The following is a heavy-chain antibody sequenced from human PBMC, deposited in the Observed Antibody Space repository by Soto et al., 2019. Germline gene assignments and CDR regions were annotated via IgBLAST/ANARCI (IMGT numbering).Heavy chain of an antibody. CDR2: IYYSGTT. CDR3: ARREIQGPIDY. J-gene: IGHJ4*02. CDR1: GYSLSSSNL. D-gene: IGHD1-26*01. V-gene: IGHV4-28*01. Sequence: TSETLSLTSAFSGYSLSSSNLWVWIRQPPGKGLEWIGYIYYSGTTYYNPSLKSRVTMSVDTSKNQFSLKLTSVTAVDTAVYYCARREIQGPIDYWGQGTLVTVSS.